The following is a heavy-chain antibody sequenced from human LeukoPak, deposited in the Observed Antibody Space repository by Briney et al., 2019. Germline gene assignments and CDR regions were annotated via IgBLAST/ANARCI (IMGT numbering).Heavy chain of an antibody. Sequence: GGSLRLSCAASGFTFSSYVMNWVRQAPGKGLEWVATIWYGGNNEHYADSVKGRFTISRDNSKNTLYLQMNSLRVEDTAVYYCAIYPTVTRYYFDYWGQGTLVTVSS. D-gene: IGHD4-17*01. CDR3: AIYPTVTRYYFDY. J-gene: IGHJ4*02. V-gene: IGHV3-33*01. CDR2: IWYGGNNE. CDR1: GFTFSSYV.